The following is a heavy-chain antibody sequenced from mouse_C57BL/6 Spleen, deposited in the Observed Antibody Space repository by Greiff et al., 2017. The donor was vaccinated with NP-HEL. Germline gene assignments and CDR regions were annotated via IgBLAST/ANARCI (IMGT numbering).Heavy chain of an antibody. CDR3: ARDGDYEGGYYFDY. Sequence: EVMLVESGGGLVKPGGSLKLSCAASGFTFSSYAMSWVRQTPEKRLEWVATISDGGSYPSYPATVKGRFTLSRDTAKNNLYLQMSHLKAEDTAMYYGARDGDYEGGYYFDYWGQGTTLTVSS. V-gene: IGHV5-4*01. J-gene: IGHJ2*01. CDR1: GFTFSSYA. D-gene: IGHD2-4*01. CDR2: ISDGGSYP.